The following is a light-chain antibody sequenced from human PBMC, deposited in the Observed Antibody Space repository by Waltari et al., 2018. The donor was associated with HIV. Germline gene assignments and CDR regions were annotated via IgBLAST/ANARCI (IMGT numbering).Light chain of an antibody. Sequence: QSLLTQPPSVSAAAGQTVTISCAGSSSNHGDNYVSWYQQLPGTAPKLLIYDNNKRPSGIPDRFSGSKSGTSATLGITGLQTGDEADYCCGTWDSSLSAVVFGGGTKVTVL. J-gene: IGLJ2*01. CDR1: SSNHGDNY. CDR2: DNN. V-gene: IGLV1-51*01. CDR3: GTWDSSLSAVV.